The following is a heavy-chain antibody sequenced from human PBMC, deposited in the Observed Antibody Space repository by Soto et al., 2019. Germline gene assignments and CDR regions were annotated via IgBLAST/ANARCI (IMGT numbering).Heavy chain of an antibody. D-gene: IGHD5-12*01. V-gene: IGHV1-18*01. J-gene: IGHJ6*02. CDR1: GYTFTRSG. CDR3: AREGVAPYYYCGMDV. Sequence: QVQLVQSGAEVKKPGASVKVSCKASGYTFTRSGISWVRQAPGQGLEWMGWISTYNGDTNYAQTFQGRVTMTTDTSTSTVYMELRSLRSDDTAVYYCAREGVAPYYYCGMDVLGQGTPVTVSS. CDR2: ISTYNGDT.